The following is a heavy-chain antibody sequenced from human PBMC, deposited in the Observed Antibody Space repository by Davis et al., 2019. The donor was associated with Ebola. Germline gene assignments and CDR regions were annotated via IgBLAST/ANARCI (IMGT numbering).Heavy chain of an antibody. CDR2: ISYDGSNK. J-gene: IGHJ4*02. CDR1: GFTFSSYA. V-gene: IGHV3-30*04. CDR3: ATDEYSSSSFDY. D-gene: IGHD6-6*01. Sequence: GESLKISCAASGFTFSSYAMHWVRQAPGKGLEWVAVISYDGSNKYYADSVKGRFTISRDNSKNTLYLQMNSLRAEDTAVYYCATDEYSSSSFDYWGQGTLVTVSS.